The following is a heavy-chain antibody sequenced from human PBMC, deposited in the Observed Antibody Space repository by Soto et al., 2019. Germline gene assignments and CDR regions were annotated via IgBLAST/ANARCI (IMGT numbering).Heavy chain of an antibody. CDR3: ARLQFGEGFDY. Sequence: TLCLTCAVSGGSISGGGFSWRWIRQPPGKGLEWIGYILHTGGTQYNPSLKSRVSMSVDKSKNQFSLHLTSVTAADTAVYYCARLQFGEGFDYWGQGALVTVSS. V-gene: IGHV4-30-2*01. D-gene: IGHD3-10*01. J-gene: IGHJ4*02. CDR1: GGSISGGGFS. CDR2: ILHTGGT.